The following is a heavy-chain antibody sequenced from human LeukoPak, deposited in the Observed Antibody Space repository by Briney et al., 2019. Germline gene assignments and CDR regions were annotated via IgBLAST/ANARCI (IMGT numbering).Heavy chain of an antibody. CDR2: IIPIFGTP. CDR1: GGTVTTYT. J-gene: IGHJ4*02. V-gene: IGHV1-69*01. Sequence: ASVTVSCKASGGTVTTYTLTWVRQAPGQGLEWMGGIIPIFGTPNYAQKFQGRVTITADESTSTAYMELSSLRSEDTAVYYCARSPSGSYPFDYWGQGTLVTVSS. CDR3: ARSPSGSYPFDY. D-gene: IGHD1-26*01.